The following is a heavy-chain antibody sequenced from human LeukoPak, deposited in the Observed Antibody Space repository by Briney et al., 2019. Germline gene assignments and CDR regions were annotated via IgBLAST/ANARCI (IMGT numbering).Heavy chain of an antibody. CDR1: GFTFSSYT. Sequence: GGSLRLSCAASGFTFSSYTMSWVRQAPGKGLEWVSGISGSGGSTYYADSVKGRFTISRDNSKNTLYLRMNSLRAEDTAVYYCAKDRYYDSSGPSDYWGQGTLVTVSS. J-gene: IGHJ4*02. V-gene: IGHV3-23*01. D-gene: IGHD3-22*01. CDR2: ISGSGGST. CDR3: AKDRYYDSSGPSDY.